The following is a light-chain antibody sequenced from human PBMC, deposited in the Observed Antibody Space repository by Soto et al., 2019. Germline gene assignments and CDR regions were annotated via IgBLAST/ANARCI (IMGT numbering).Light chain of an antibody. CDR1: QSVSSSY. CDR3: QQYGSSLFT. J-gene: IGKJ3*01. V-gene: IGKV3-20*01. CDR2: GAS. Sequence: EGVLTQSPGTLSLSPGERATLSCRASQSVSSSYLAWYQQKPGQAPRLLIYGASSRATGIPDRFSGSGSGTDFILTISRLEPEDLAVYYCQQYGSSLFTFGPGTKVDIK.